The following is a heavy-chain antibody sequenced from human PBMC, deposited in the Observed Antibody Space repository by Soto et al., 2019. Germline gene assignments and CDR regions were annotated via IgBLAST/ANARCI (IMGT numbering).Heavy chain of an antibody. V-gene: IGHV3-13*01. J-gene: IGHJ6*02. Sequence: VQLVESGGGLVQPGGSLRLSCAAFGFTYNSYDMHWVRQVTGKGLEWVSSMGGAGAREYADSVKGRFIISRDNAKNSLYLQMDSLRAGDTAVYYCTRAAFGDGMDLWGQGTPVTVSS. D-gene: IGHD3-10*01. CDR2: MGGAGAR. CDR3: TRAAFGDGMDL. CDR1: GFTYNSYD.